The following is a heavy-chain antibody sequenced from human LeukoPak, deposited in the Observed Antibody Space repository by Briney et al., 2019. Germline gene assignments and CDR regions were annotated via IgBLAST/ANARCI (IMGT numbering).Heavy chain of an antibody. CDR3: ASWVPDRGFDY. V-gene: IGHV3-30*04. Sequence: GGSLRLSCAASGFTFSGYAMHWVRQAPGKGLEWLTVISTDGNDKHYADSVKGRFTVSRDNSKNTLFLQMNSLRAEDTAVYYCASWVPDRGFDYWGQGTLVTVSS. D-gene: IGHD3-10*01. J-gene: IGHJ4*02. CDR1: GFTFSGYA. CDR2: ISTDGNDK.